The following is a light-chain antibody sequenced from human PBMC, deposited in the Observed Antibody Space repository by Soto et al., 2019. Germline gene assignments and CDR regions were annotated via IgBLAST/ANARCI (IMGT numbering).Light chain of an antibody. J-gene: IGKJ4*01. CDR2: DAS. V-gene: IGKV3-11*01. Sequence: EFGLTHSPATLSLSPGERATLSCRDSQSVSSYLAWYQQKPGQAPRLLIYDASNKATGIAARFSGSGSGTAFTLTISSLEPEDFAVYYCQQRNYSPLTFGGGTKVDIK. CDR1: QSVSSY. CDR3: QQRNYSPLT.